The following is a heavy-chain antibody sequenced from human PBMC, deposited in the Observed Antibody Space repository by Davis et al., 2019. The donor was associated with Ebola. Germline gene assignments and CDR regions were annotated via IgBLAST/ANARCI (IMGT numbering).Heavy chain of an antibody. CDR1: GGSISSSSYY. J-gene: IGHJ6*02. V-gene: IGHV4-39*07. CDR3: ARGYYYYGMDV. Sequence: SETLSLTCTVSGGSISSSSYYWGWIRQPPGKGLEWIGSIYYSGSTNYNPSLKSRDTISVDTSKNQFSLKLSSVTAADTAVYYCARGYYYYGMDVWGQGTTVTVSS. CDR2: IYYSGST.